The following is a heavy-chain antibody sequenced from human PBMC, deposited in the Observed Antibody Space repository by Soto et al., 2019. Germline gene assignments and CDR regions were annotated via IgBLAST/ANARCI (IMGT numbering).Heavy chain of an antibody. V-gene: IGHV4-4*07. Sequence: SETLSLTCSVSGTSVSNYYWSWIRQPAGKGLEHIGRIYTSGSTSYNPSLKSRVTMSMDTSQTQIYLNLTSVTAADTAVYYCARGGIQLSYAFDYWGQGIQVTVS. CDR1: GTSVSNYY. CDR3: ARGGIQLSYAFDY. J-gene: IGHJ4*02. CDR2: IYTSGST. D-gene: IGHD5-18*01.